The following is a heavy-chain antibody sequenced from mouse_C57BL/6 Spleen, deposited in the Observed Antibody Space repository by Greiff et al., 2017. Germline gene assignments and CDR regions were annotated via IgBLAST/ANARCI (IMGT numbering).Heavy chain of an antibody. CDR3: ARRGSGYPMDY. Sequence: QVQLQQPGAELVRPGSSVKLSCKASGYTFTSYWMHWVKQRPIQGLEWIGNIDPSDSETHYNQKFKDKATLTVDKSSSTAYMQLSSLTTEDSAVDYGARRGSGYPMDYWGQGTSVTVSS. J-gene: IGHJ4*01. V-gene: IGHV1-52*01. D-gene: IGHD3-2*02. CDR2: IDPSDSET. CDR1: GYTFTSYW.